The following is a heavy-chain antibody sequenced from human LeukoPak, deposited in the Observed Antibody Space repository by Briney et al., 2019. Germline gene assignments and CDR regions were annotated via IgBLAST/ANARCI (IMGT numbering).Heavy chain of an antibody. J-gene: IGHJ3*02. D-gene: IGHD3-22*01. CDR1: GFTFSNSW. Sequence: GGSLRLSCAASGFTFSNSWMSWFRQAPGKGLEWVGRIKSKTDGGTTDYAAPVKGRFTISRDDSKNTLYLQMNSLKTEDTAVYYCVASSITMIVVVIANAFDIWGQGTMVTVSS. V-gene: IGHV3-15*01. CDR3: VASSITMIVVVIANAFDI. CDR2: IKSKTDGGTT.